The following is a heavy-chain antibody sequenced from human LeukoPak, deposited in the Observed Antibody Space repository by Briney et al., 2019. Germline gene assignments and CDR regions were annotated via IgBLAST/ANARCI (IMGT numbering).Heavy chain of an antibody. CDR3: ATWDSGSPRGDIFFDY. V-gene: IGHV1-8*03. J-gene: IGHJ4*02. D-gene: IGHD1-26*01. CDR2: MNPNSGNT. CDR1: GYTFTSYD. Sequence: GASVKVSCKASGYTFTSYDINWARQATGQGLEWMGWMNPNSGNTGYAQKFQGRVTITRNTSISTAYMELSSLRSEDTAVYYCATWDSGSPRGDIFFDYWGQGTLVTVSS.